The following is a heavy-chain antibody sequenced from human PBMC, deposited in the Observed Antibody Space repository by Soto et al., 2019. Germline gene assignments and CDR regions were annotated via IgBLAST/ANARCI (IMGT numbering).Heavy chain of an antibody. CDR2: IIPILGIA. Sequence: QVQLVQSGAEVKKPGSSVKVSCKASGGIFSSYTISWVRQAPGQGLEWMGRIIPILGIANYAQKFQGRVTITADKSTSTAYMELRSLTSEDTAVYYCLNIPHYWGQGTLVTVSS. V-gene: IGHV1-69*02. J-gene: IGHJ4*02. CDR3: LNIPHY. CDR1: GGIFSSYT.